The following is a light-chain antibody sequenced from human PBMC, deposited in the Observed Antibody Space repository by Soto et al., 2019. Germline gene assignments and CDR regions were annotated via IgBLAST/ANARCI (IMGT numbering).Light chain of an antibody. CDR3: QQCRNWPLT. Sequence: EIVMTQSPATLSVSPGEEATLSCKASQNVYNNLAWYQQRPGQPPRLLIYDASTRATVISARFSGSGYGTEFTLTISSLQSEDFAVYFCQQCRNWPLTFGGGTKVDIK. V-gene: IGKV3-15*01. J-gene: IGKJ4*01. CDR2: DAS. CDR1: QNVYNN.